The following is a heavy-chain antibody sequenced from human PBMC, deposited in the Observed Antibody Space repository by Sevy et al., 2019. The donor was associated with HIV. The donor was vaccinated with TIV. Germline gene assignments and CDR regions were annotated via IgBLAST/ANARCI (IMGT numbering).Heavy chain of an antibody. V-gene: IGHV3-30-3*01. CDR2: ISYDGSNK. CDR3: ARRYYGSGRHPIEYYYGMDV. J-gene: IGHJ6*02. CDR1: GFTFSSYA. Sequence: GGSLRLSCAASGFTFSSYAMHWVRQAPGKGLEWVAVISYDGSNKYYADSVKGRFTISRDNSKNTLYLQMNSLRAEDTAGYYCARRYYGSGRHPIEYYYGMDVWGQGTTVTVSS. D-gene: IGHD3-10*01.